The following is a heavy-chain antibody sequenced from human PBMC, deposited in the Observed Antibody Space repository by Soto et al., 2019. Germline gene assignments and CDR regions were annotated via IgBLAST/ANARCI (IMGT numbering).Heavy chain of an antibody. J-gene: IGHJ6*02. D-gene: IGHD3-10*01. CDR3: ARGTLITMVRGVRFEGSVVYYYGMDV. CDR2: IIPIFGTA. CDR1: GGTFSSYA. V-gene: IGHV1-69*01. Sequence: QVQLVQSGAEVKKPGSSVKVSCKASGGTFSSYAISWVRQAPGQGLEWMGGIIPIFGTANYAQKFQGRVTITADEYTSTAYMELSSLRSEDTAVYYCARGTLITMVRGVRFEGSVVYYYGMDVWGQGTTVTVSS.